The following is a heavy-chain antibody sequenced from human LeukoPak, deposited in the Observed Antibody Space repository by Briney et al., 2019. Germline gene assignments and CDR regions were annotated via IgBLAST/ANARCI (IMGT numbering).Heavy chain of an antibody. CDR2: IKQDGCEK. J-gene: IGHJ6*02. Sequence: GGSLRLSCAASGFTFSSYWMSWVRQAPGKGLEWVANIKQDGCEKYYVDSVKGRFTISRDNAKNSLYLQMNSLRAEDTAVYYCARALYSYYNGMDVWGQGTTVTVSS. D-gene: IGHD3-16*02. V-gene: IGHV3-7*01. CDR1: GFTFSSYW. CDR3: ARALYSYYNGMDV.